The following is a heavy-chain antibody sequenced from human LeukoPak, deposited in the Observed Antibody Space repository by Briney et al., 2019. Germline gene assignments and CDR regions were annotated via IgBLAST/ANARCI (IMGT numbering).Heavy chain of an antibody. CDR3: ARLKYGDYSYRTYYYYYMDV. CDR2: IYHSGST. D-gene: IGHD4-17*01. V-gene: IGHV4-59*04. J-gene: IGHJ6*03. CDR1: GGSISHYY. Sequence: PSETLSLTCTVSGGSISHYYWSWIRQPPGKGLEWIGSIYHSGSTYYNPSLKSRVTISVDTSKNQFSLKLSSVTAADTAVYYCARLKYGDYSYRTYYYYYMDVWGKGTTVTISS.